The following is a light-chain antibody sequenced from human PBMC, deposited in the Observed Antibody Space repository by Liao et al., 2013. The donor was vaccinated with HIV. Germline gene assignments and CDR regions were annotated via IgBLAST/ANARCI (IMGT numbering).Light chain of an antibody. V-gene: IGLV3-1*01. CDR3: QVWDSDRDPHYV. CDR2: QDT. J-gene: IGLJ1*01. Sequence: SYDLTQPPSVSVSPGQTATITCSGDKLGDKYACWYQQKPGQSPVLVIYQDTKRPSGIPERFSGSNSGNTATLTISRVEAGDEADYYCQVWDSDRDPHYVFGTGTKVTVL. CDR1: KLGDKY.